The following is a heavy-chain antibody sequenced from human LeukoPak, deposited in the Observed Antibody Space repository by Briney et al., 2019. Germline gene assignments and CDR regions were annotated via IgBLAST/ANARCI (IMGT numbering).Heavy chain of an antibody. CDR3: ARVRQYYYYYGMDV. CDR2: IYYSGST. Sequence: PSETLSLTCTASGGSISSYYWSWIRQPPGKGLEWIGYIYYSGSTNYNPSLKSRVTISVDTSKNQFSLKLSSVTAADTAVYYCARVRQYYYYYGMDVWGQGTTVTVS. CDR1: GGSISSYY. J-gene: IGHJ6*02. V-gene: IGHV4-59*01.